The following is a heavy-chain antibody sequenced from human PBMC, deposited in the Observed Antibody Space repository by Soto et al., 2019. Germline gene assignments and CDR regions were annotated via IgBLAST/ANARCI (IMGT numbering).Heavy chain of an antibody. J-gene: IGHJ5*02. Sequence: PSETLSLTCAVYGGSFSGYYWSWIRQPPGKGLEWIGEINHSGSTNYNPSLKSRVTISVDTSKNQFSLKLSSVTAADTAVYYCARTFWIVVVVAATPGWFDPWGQGTLVTVSS. CDR2: INHSGST. CDR1: GGSFSGYY. D-gene: IGHD2-15*01. CDR3: ARTFWIVVVVAATPGWFDP. V-gene: IGHV4-34*01.